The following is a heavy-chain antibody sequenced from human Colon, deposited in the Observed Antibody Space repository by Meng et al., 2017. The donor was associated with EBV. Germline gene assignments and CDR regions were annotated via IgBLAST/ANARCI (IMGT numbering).Heavy chain of an antibody. CDR3: ARGDGSGSGNWLDS. CDR2: INQSGST. J-gene: IGHJ5*01. D-gene: IGHD3-10*01. Sequence: LRPGGAGPLGPSAPLSLTCGCFDGSFMLYNWSSVRHTPGKGVEWIGEINQSGSTHYNPSLKSRLTISVDTSKNQFSLKLSSVTAADTDVYYCARGDGSGSGNWLDSWGQGTLVTVSS. CDR1: DGSFMLYN. V-gene: IGHV4-34*01.